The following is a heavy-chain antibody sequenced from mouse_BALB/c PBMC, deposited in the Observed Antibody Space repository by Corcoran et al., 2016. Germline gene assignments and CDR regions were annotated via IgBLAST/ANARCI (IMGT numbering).Heavy chain of an antibody. CDR3: ARQDYGNYYAMDY. Sequence: EVQLQQSGPELVKTGASMKISCKASGYSFTGYTMKWVKQSHGKNLEWIGLINPYNGGTSYNQKFKGKATLTVDKSSSTAYMELLSLTSEDSAVYYCARQDYGNYYAMDYWGQGTSVTVSS. CDR1: GYSFTGYT. D-gene: IGHD2-1*01. CDR2: INPYNGGT. V-gene: IGHV1-18*01. J-gene: IGHJ4*01.